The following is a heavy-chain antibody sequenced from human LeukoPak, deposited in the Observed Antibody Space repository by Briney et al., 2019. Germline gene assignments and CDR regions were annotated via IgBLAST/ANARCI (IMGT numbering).Heavy chain of an antibody. D-gene: IGHD6-13*01. V-gene: IGHV3-11*06. CDR1: GFTFSDYY. Sequence: GGSLRLSCAASGFTFSDYYMSWIRQAPGKGLEWVSYISTSSSYTNYADSVKGRFTISRDNAKNSLYLQMNSVRAEDTAVYYSARATAYSSSWYNYGGQGTVVSVSS. CDR3: ARATAYSSSWYNY. J-gene: IGHJ4*02. CDR2: ISTSSSYT.